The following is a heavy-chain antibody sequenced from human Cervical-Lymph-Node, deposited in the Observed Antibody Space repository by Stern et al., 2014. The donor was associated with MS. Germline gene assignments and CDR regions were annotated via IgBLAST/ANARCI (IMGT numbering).Heavy chain of an antibody. CDR3: ASAYSSSHYYFDY. CDR2: IGYDGSNP. CDR1: GFSFSRYA. D-gene: IGHD6-13*01. Sequence: VQLVESGGGVVQPGRSLRLSCAATGFSFSRYAMHWVRQAPGQGLEWVALIGYDGSNPYYADSVTGRFTISRDKFKNTLYLQMNSLRAEDTAVYYCASAYSSSHYYFDYWGQGTLVTVSS. J-gene: IGHJ4*02. V-gene: IGHV3-33*01.